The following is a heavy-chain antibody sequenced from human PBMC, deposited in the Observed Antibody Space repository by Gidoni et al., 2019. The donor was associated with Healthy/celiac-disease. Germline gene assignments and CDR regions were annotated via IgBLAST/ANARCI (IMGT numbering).Heavy chain of an antibody. Sequence: QVQLQESGPGLVKPSETLSLTCAVSGYSISSGYYWGWIRQPPGKGLEWIGSIYHSGSTYYNPSLKSRVTISVDTSKNQFSLKLSSVTAADTAVYYCARQPDEPYGAFDYWGQGTLVTVSS. CDR3: ARQPDEPYGAFDY. J-gene: IGHJ4*02. CDR2: IYHSGST. V-gene: IGHV4-38-2*01. D-gene: IGHD3-10*01. CDR1: GYSISSGYY.